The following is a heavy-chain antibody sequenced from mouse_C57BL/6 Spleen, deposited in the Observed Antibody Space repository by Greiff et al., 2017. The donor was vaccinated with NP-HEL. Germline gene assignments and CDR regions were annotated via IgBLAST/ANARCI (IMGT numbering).Heavy chain of an antibody. CDR2: IDPSDSET. J-gene: IGHJ3*01. Sequence: VQLQQSGAELVRPGSSVKLSCKASGYTFTSYWMHWVKQRPIQGLEWIGNIDPSDSETHYNQKFKDKATLTVDKSSSTAYMQLSSLTSEDSAVYYCARHYDYDAAWFAYWGQGTLVTVSA. D-gene: IGHD2-4*01. CDR3: ARHYDYDAAWFAY. V-gene: IGHV1-52*01. CDR1: GYTFTSYW.